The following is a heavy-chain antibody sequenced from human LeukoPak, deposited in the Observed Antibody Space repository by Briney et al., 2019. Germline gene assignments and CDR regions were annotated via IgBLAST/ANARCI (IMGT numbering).Heavy chain of an antibody. V-gene: IGHV3-30-3*01. CDR2: ISYDGSNK. CDR3: ASPLNYGDYVSYYSGMDV. Sequence: GGSLRLSCAASGFTFSSYAMHWVRQAPGKGREWVAVISYDGSNKYSADSVKGRFTISRDNSKNTLYLQMNSLRAEDTAVSYCASPLNYGDYVSYYSGMDVWGQGTTVTVSS. J-gene: IGHJ6*02. D-gene: IGHD4-17*01. CDR1: GFTFSSYA.